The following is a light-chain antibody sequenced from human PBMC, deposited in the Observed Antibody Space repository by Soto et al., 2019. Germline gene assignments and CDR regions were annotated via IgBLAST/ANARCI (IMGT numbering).Light chain of an antibody. CDR3: SSYTTSTSFIL. CDR1: NSDIGGYNY. Sequence: QSVLTQPASVSGSPGQSITISCTGTNSDIGGYNYVSWYRHHPGEAPKLMIYGVTNRPSGVSTRFSGSKSGNTASLTISGLQAEDEAYYYCSSYTTSTSFILFGGGTKLTVL. CDR2: GVT. J-gene: IGLJ2*01. V-gene: IGLV2-14*01.